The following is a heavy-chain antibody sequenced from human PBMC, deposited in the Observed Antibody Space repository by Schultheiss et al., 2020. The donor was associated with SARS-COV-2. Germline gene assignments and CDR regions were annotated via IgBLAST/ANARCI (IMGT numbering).Heavy chain of an antibody. CDR1: GFTFSSYA. J-gene: IGHJ6*02. Sequence: GGSLRLSCAASGFTFSSYAMSWVRQAPGKGLEWVSAISGSGGSTYYADSVKGRFTISRDNSKNTLYLQMNSLRAEDTAVYYCAIRIAARPDYYYGMDVWGQGTTVTVSS. CDR3: AIRIAARPDYYYGMDV. CDR2: ISGSGGST. V-gene: IGHV3-23*01. D-gene: IGHD6-6*01.